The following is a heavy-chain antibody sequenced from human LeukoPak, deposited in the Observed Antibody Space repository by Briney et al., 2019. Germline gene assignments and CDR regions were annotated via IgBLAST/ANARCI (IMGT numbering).Heavy chain of an antibody. Sequence: SETLSLTCSVSGYSISSGYYWGWIRQPPGKGLEWIGNIYHDGNTYYNPSLKSRVTISVDTSKNQFSLKLSSVTAADTAVFYCARHRGYYDSSGDGYYFDYWGQGNLVTVSS. CDR1: GYSISSGYY. V-gene: IGHV4-38-2*02. CDR2: IYHDGNT. CDR3: ARHRGYYDSSGDGYYFDY. J-gene: IGHJ4*02. D-gene: IGHD3-22*01.